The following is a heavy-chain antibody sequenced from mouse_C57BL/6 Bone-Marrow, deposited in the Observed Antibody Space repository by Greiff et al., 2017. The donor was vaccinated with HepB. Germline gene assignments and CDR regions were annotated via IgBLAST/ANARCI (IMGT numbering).Heavy chain of an antibody. CDR2: IYPRSGNT. J-gene: IGHJ2*01. Sequence: VNVVESGAELARPGASVKLSCKASGYTFTSYGISWVKQRTGQGLEWIGEIYPRSGNTYYNEKFKGNATLTADKSSSTAYMELRRLTSEDSAVYFCARPLGDYWGQGTTLTVSS. CDR1: GYTFTSYG. V-gene: IGHV1-81*01. CDR3: ARPLGDY. D-gene: IGHD2-10*02.